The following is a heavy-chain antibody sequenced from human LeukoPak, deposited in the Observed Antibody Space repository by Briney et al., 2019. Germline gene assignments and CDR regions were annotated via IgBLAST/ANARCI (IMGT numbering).Heavy chain of an antibody. CDR1: GGSISSYY. CDR3: ARSPSRGRPLGYFQH. Sequence: SETLSLTCTVSGGSISSYYWSWIRQPPGKGLEWIGYIYYSGSTNYNPSLKSRVTISVDTSKNQFSLKLSSVTAADTAVYYCARSPSRGRPLGYFQHWGQGTLVTVSS. V-gene: IGHV4-59*01. D-gene: IGHD3/OR15-3a*01. CDR2: IYYSGST. J-gene: IGHJ1*01.